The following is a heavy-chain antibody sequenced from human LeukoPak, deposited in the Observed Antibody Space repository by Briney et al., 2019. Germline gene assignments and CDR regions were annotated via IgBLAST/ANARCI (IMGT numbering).Heavy chain of an antibody. CDR2: ISNSGDST. V-gene: IGHV3-23*01. CDR3: ARGGDYYDNSGLIDY. J-gene: IGHJ4*02. D-gene: IGHD3-22*01. CDR1: GFTFPSYA. Sequence: GGSLRLSCAASGFTFPSYAMSWVRQAPGKGLEWVSIISNSGDSTWYADSVKGRFTISRDNSKNTLSLQMDSLRAEDSAVYYCARGGDYYDNSGLIDYWGQGTLVTVSS.